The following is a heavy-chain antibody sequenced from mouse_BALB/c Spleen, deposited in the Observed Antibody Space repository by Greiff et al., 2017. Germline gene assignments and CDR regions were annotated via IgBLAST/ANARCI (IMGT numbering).Heavy chain of an antibody. CDR3: ARVGGNYPFAY. CDR2: IDPENGNT. V-gene: IGHV14-1*02. D-gene: IGHD2-1*01. Sequence: EVQRVESGAELVRPGALVKLSCKASGFNIKDYYMHWMKQRPEQGLEWIGWIDPENGNTIYDPKFQGKASITADTSSNTAYLQLSSLTSEDTAVYYCARVGGNYPFAYWGQGTLVTVSA. J-gene: IGHJ3*01. CDR1: GFNIKDYY.